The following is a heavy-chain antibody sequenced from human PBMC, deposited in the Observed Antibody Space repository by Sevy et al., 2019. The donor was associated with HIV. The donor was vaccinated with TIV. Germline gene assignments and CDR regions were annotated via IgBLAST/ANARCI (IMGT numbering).Heavy chain of an antibody. V-gene: IGHV3-23*01. D-gene: IGHD2-8*01. CDR3: AREGCTKPHDY. CDR2: LSFGCGEI. CDR1: GFTFSKYC. Sequence: GGSLRLSCAASGFTFSKYCMSWVRQPPGKGLEWVSTLSFGCGEINYADSVKGRFTISRDNSKSSVYLQMNNLRPEDTAVYYCAREGCTKPHDYWGQGTLVTASS. J-gene: IGHJ4*02.